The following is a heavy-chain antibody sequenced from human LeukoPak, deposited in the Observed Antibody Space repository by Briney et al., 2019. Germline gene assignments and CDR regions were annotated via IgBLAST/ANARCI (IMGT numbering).Heavy chain of an antibody. CDR1: GFTFSSYS. CDR3: ARDLTTVTLDY. V-gene: IGHV3-21*01. D-gene: IGHD4-17*01. Sequence: KTGGSLRLXCAASGFTFSSYSMNWVRQAPGKGLEWVSSISSSSSYIYYADSVKGRFTISRDNAKNSLYLQMNSLRAEDTAVYYCARDLTTVTLDYWGQGTLVTVSS. CDR2: ISSSSSYI. J-gene: IGHJ4*02.